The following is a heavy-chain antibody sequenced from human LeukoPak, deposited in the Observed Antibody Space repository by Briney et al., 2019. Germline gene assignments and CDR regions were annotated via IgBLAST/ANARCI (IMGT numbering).Heavy chain of an antibody. V-gene: IGHV3-33*01. CDR1: GFTFSSYG. D-gene: IGHD6-19*01. CDR3: ARGPGIAVAGTRSFDY. J-gene: IGHJ4*02. Sequence: PGGSLRLSCAASGFTFSSYGMHWVRQAPGKGLEWVAVIWYDGSNKYYADSVKGRFTISRDNSKNTLYLQMNSLRAEDTAVYYCARGPGIAVAGTRSFDYWGQGTLVTVSS. CDR2: IWYDGSNK.